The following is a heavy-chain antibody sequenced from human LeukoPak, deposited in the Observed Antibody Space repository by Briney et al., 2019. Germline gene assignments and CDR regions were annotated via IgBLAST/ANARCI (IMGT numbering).Heavy chain of an antibody. CDR2: IYYRGNT. V-gene: IGHV4-39*01. D-gene: IGHD2/OR15-2a*01. CDR1: GGSISSISYY. J-gene: IGHJ4*02. CDR3: ARRYYGHFDD. Sequence: PSETLSLTXTVSGGSISSISYYWGWIRQPPGKGLEWLGSIYYRGNTYKNPSLESRVTMSVDTSNNQFSMKLSSVTAADTSVYYCARRYYGHFDDWGQGTLVTVSS.